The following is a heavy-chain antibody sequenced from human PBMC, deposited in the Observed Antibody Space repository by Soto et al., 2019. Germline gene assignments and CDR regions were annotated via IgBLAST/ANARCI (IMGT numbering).Heavy chain of an antibody. Sequence: PSETLSLTCTVSGGSISSGGYYWSWIRQHPGKGLEWIGYIYYSGSTYYNPSLKSRVTISVDTSKNQFSLKLSSVTAADTAVYYCARERPKAVNTFGYYYGMDVWGQGTTVTVS. CDR1: GGSISSGGYY. CDR3: ARERPKAVNTFGYYYGMDV. D-gene: IGHD3-16*01. CDR2: IYYSGST. J-gene: IGHJ6*02. V-gene: IGHV4-31*03.